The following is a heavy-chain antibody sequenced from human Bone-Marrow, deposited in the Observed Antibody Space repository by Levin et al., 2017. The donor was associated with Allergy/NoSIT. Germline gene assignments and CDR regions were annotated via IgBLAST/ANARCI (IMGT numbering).Heavy chain of an antibody. CDR1: GFTVSSNY. J-gene: IGHJ4*02. Sequence: GGSLRLSCAASGFTVSSNYMSWVRQAPGKGPEWFSVIYSGGSTYYADSVKGRFTISRDNSKNTLSPQMNSLRAEDTAVYYCARGWFGELLSHWGQGTLVTVSS. D-gene: IGHD3-10*01. V-gene: IGHV3-53*01. CDR3: ARGWFGELLSH. CDR2: IYSGGST.